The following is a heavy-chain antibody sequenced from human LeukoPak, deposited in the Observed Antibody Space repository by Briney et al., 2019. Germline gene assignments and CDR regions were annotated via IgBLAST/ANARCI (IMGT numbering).Heavy chain of an antibody. CDR2: FDPEDGET. Sequence: ASVKVSCKVSGYTLTELSMHWVRQAPGKGLEWMGGFDPEDGETIYAQKSQGRVTMTEDTSTDTAYMELSSLRSEDTAVYYCATKYNWNDEFLFDYWGQGTLVTVSS. CDR3: ATKYNWNDEFLFDY. CDR1: GYTLTELS. J-gene: IGHJ4*02. D-gene: IGHD1-1*01. V-gene: IGHV1-24*01.